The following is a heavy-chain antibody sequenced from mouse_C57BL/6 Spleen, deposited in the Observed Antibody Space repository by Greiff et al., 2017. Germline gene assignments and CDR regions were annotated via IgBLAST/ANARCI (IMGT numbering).Heavy chain of an antibody. CDR3: ARKEGDYSKPYAIDY. J-gene: IGHJ4*01. V-gene: IGHV1-80*01. CDR1: GYAFSSYW. Sequence: VQRVESGAELVKPGASVKISCKASGYAFSSYWMNWVKQRPGKGLERIGQIYPGDGDTNYNGKFKGKAPLTADKSSSTAYMQLSSLTAEVSAVYFCARKEGDYSKPYAIDYWGQGTSVTVSS. D-gene: IGHD2-5*01. CDR2: IYPGDGDT.